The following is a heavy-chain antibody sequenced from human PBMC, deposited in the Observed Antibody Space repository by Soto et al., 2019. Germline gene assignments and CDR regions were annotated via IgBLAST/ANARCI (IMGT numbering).Heavy chain of an antibody. Sequence: QVHLVQSGAEVKKPGASVKVSCKGSGYGFTTYGITWVRQAPGQGLEWMVWISAHNGNTNYAQNLQGRVTVTRDTAPSAAYVELSGLRSDGTGVYYCARGRYGDSWGQGALVTVSS. J-gene: IGHJ4*02. CDR1: GYGFTTYG. CDR2: ISAHNGNT. D-gene: IGHD1-1*01. CDR3: ARGRYGDS. V-gene: IGHV1-18*01.